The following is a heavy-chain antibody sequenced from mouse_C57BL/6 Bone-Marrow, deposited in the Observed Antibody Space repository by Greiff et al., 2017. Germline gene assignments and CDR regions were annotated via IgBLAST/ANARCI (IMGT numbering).Heavy chain of an antibody. CDR1: GFTFSDYY. CDR2: ISNGGGST. J-gene: IGHJ4*01. Sequence: EVKVVESGGGLVQPGGSLKLSCAASGFTFSDYYMYWVRQTPEKRLEWVAYISNGGGSTYYPDTVKGRFTITSDHAKNTLYLQMSRLKSEDTAMDYCARERSNYGDYYAMDYWGQGTSVTVSS. CDR3: ARERSNYGDYYAMDY. D-gene: IGHD2-5*01. V-gene: IGHV5-12*01.